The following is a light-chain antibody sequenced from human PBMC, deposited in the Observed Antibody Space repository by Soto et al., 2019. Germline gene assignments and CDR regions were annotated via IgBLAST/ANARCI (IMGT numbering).Light chain of an antibody. Sequence: EIVLTQSPGTLSLSPGERATLSCRASRSFPSSYLAWYQHKPGQAPRLLIYAASIRATGVPDRFSGSGSGTDFTLTISRLEPEDSAVYYCQQYGASPPYTFGQGTKVEIK. CDR2: AAS. CDR1: RSFPSSY. CDR3: QQYGASPPYT. J-gene: IGKJ2*01. V-gene: IGKV3-20*01.